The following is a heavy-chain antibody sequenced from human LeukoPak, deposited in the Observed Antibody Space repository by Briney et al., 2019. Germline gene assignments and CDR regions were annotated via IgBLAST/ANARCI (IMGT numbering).Heavy chain of an antibody. CDR2: ISGSGGST. CDR3: AKDGSWIQLSVSDY. D-gene: IGHD5-18*01. Sequence: GGSLGLSCAASGFTFSSYAMSWVRQAPGKGLEWVSAISGSGGSTYYTDSVKGRFTISRDNSKNTLYLQMNSLRAEDTAVYYCAKDGSWIQLSVSDYWGQGTLVTVSS. J-gene: IGHJ4*02. CDR1: GFTFSSYA. V-gene: IGHV3-23*01.